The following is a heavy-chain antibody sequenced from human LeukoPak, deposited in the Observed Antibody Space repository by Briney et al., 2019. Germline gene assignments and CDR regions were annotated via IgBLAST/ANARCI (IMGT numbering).Heavy chain of an antibody. CDR3: ARVGLLWSEGGTYYNSYMDV. CDR1: GYTFTSYD. Sequence: ASVKVSCKASGYTFTSYDISWARQAPGQGLEWMGRINPNSGGTDYAQKFQGRVTMTRDTSTTTAYMELSRLRSDDTAVYYCARVGLLWSEGGTYYNSYMDVWGKGTTVTVSS. J-gene: IGHJ6*03. D-gene: IGHD3-10*01. CDR2: INPNSGGT. V-gene: IGHV1-2*06.